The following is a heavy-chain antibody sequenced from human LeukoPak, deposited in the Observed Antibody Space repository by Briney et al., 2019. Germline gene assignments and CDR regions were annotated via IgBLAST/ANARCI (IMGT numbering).Heavy chain of an antibody. J-gene: IGHJ4*02. D-gene: IGHD3-22*01. CDR1: GGSISSSSYY. CDR2: IYYSGST. V-gene: IGHV4-39*01. CDR3: ARHYYDNRYFDY. Sequence: SETLSLTCTVSGGSISSSSYYWGWIRQPPGKGLEWIGSIYYSGSTYYNPSLKSRVTISVDTSKNQFSLKLSSVTAADTAVYYCARHYYDNRYFDYWGQGTLVTVSS.